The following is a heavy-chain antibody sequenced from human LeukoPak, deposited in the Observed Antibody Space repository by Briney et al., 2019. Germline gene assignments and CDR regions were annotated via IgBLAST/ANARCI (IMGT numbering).Heavy chain of an antibody. J-gene: IGHJ4*02. Sequence: GGSLRLSCSASGFTFSNYGMSWVRQAPGKGLEWVSGIHGSSGSTYYADSVKGRSTISRDNSKNTLYLQMNSLRAEDTAVYYCARGYDFWSGCSFDYWGQGTLVTVSS. V-gene: IGHV3-23*01. CDR2: IHGSSGST. CDR1: GFTFSNYG. D-gene: IGHD3-3*01. CDR3: ARGYDFWSGCSFDY.